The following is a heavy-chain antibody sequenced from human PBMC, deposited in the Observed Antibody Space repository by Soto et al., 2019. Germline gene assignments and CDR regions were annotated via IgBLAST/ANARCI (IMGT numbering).Heavy chain of an antibody. J-gene: IGHJ4*02. Sequence: SETLSLTCAVYGGSFSGYYWSWIRQPPGKGLEWIGEINHSGSTNYNPSLKSRVTISVDTSKNQFSLRLSSVTTADTALYYCARTTAVPNSLRSRYFFDYWGQGTLVTVSS. CDR2: INHSGST. V-gene: IGHV4-34*01. CDR1: GGSFSGYY. CDR3: ARTTAVPNSLRSRYFFDY. D-gene: IGHD4-17*01.